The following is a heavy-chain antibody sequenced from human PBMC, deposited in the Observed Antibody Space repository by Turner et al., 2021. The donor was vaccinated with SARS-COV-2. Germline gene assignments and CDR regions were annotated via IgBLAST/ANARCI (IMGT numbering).Heavy chain of an antibody. CDR2: MYYSGTT. CDR1: GGSISSRSYY. D-gene: IGHD3-3*01. J-gene: IGHJ5*02. Sequence: QLQLQASGPGLVKPSETLSLTCTVSGGSISSRSYYWGWIRQPPGKGLEWIGSMYYSGTTYYNPSLKSRVTISVDTSKNQFSLKLSSVTAAETAVYYCARANYDFWSGYYHNNWFDPWGQGTLVTVSS. CDR3: ARANYDFWSGYYHNNWFDP. V-gene: IGHV4-39*01.